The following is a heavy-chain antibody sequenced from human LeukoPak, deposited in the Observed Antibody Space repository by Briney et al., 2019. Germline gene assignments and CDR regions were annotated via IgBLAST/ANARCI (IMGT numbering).Heavy chain of an antibody. Sequence: GGSLRLSCAASGFTFSNAWMSWVRQAPGKGLEWVGRIRSPASGGTTDYAAPVKGRFTISRDDSKNTLYLQMNSLETEDTAVYYCTTYATPYYFDYWGQGTLVTVSS. CDR3: TTYATPYYFDY. D-gene: IGHD1-26*01. CDR2: IRSPASGGTT. J-gene: IGHJ4*02. CDR1: GFTFSNAW. V-gene: IGHV3-15*01.